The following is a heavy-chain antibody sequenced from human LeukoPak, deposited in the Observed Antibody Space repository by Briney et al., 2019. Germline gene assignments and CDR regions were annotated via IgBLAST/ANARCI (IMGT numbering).Heavy chain of an antibody. CDR3: AGRGAARFYYYYGMDV. CDR2: IYSGGST. V-gene: IGHV3-53*01. Sequence: GGSLRLSCAASGFTVSSNYMSWVRQAPGKGLEGVSVIYSGGSTYYADSVKGRFTISRDNSKNTLYLQMNSLRAEDTAVYYCAGRGAARFYYYYGMDVWGQGTTVTVSS. J-gene: IGHJ6*02. D-gene: IGHD2-15*01. CDR1: GFTVSSNY.